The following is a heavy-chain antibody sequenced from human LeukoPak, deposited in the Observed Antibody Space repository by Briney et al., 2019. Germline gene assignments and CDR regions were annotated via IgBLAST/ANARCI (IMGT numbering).Heavy chain of an antibody. CDR3: ANHHDLAAAAHGYYFDY. J-gene: IGHJ4*02. D-gene: IGHD6-13*01. V-gene: IGHV3-23*01. Sequence: GGSLRLSCAASGFTFSSYGMSWVRRAPGKGLEWVSAISGSGGSTYYADSVKGRFTISRDNSKNTLYLQMNSLRAEDTAVYYCANHHDLAAAAHGYYFDYWGQGTLVTVSS. CDR2: ISGSGGST. CDR1: GFTFSSYG.